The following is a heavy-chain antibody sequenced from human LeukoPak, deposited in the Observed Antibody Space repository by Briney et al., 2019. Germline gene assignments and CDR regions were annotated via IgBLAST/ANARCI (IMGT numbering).Heavy chain of an antibody. Sequence: SETLSLTCVVYGGSFSGYYWSWIRQPPGQGLEWIGEINHSGSTNYNPSLKSRVSISVDSSKNQFSLKVSSVAAADTAVYYCARGSDTAAGLYWGQGTLVTVSS. CDR2: INHSGST. V-gene: IGHV4-34*01. D-gene: IGHD6-13*01. CDR3: ARGSDTAAGLY. J-gene: IGHJ4*02. CDR1: GGSFSGYY.